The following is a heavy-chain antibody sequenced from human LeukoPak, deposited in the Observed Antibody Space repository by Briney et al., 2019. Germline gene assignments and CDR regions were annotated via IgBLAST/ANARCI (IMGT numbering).Heavy chain of an antibody. CDR2: ISYDGSNK. D-gene: IGHD6-19*01. CDR3: ARDGSTLPLYSSGWYYDI. V-gene: IGHV3-30*03. J-gene: IGHJ3*02. Sequence: GGSLRLSCAASGFTFSSYGMHWVRQAPGKGLEWVAVISYDGSNKYYADSVKGRFTISRDNAKNSLHLQMNSLRAEDTAVYYCARDGSTLPLYSSGWYYDIWGQGTMVTVSS. CDR1: GFTFSSYG.